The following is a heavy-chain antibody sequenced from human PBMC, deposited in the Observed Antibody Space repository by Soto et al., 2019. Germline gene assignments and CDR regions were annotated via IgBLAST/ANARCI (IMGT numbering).Heavy chain of an antibody. V-gene: IGHV4-34*01. Sequence: SETLSLTCAVYGGSFSGYYWSWIRQPPGKGLEWNGEINHSGSTNYNPSLKSRVTISVDTSKNQFSLKLSSVTAADTAVYYCARAHGGYYYYGMDVWGQGTTVTVSS. CDR1: GGSFSGYY. CDR3: ARAHGGYYYYGMDV. J-gene: IGHJ6*02. D-gene: IGHD3-10*01. CDR2: INHSGST.